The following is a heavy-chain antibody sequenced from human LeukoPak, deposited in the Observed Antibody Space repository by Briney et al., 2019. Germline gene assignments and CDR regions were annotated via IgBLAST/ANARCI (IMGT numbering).Heavy chain of an antibody. V-gene: IGHV4-38-2*02. CDR3: AREYGSGSYLNWFDP. D-gene: IGHD3-10*01. CDR1: GYSISSGYY. Sequence: SETLSLTCTVSGYSISSGYYWGRIRQPPGKGLEWIGSIYHSGSTYYNPSLKSRVTISVDTSKNQFSLKLSSVTAADTAVYYCAREYGSGSYLNWFDPWGQGTLVTVSS. J-gene: IGHJ5*02. CDR2: IYHSGST.